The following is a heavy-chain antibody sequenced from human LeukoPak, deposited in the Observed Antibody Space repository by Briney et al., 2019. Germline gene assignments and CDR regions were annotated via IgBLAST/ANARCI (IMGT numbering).Heavy chain of an antibody. D-gene: IGHD4-11*01. V-gene: IGHV4-59*01. CDR3: ARASVTYYYYYYMDV. CDR1: GGSITNYY. J-gene: IGHJ6*03. Sequence: SETLSPTCTVSGGSITNYYWTWIRQPPGKGLEWIGYTHYSGSTNYNPSLKSRVTISVDTSKNQFSLKLSSVTAADTAVYYCARASVTYYYYYYMDVWGKGTTVTVSS. CDR2: THYSGST.